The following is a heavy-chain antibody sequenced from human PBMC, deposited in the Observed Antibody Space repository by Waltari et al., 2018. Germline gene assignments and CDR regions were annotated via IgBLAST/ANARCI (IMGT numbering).Heavy chain of an antibody. D-gene: IGHD6-13*01. CDR2: IYYSGET. CDR1: GASTGVYY. Sequence: VQLQESGPGLVKTSGTLSLTCSVTGASTGVYYWSWLRQSPGTGIEWIGYIYYSGETTYNPALNGRVTISQDTSMRQFSLTLNSVTAADTAVYYCATDVLAAADVTFFDHWGQGIRVSVSS. J-gene: IGHJ4*02. V-gene: IGHV4-59*01. CDR3: ATDVLAAADVTFFDH.